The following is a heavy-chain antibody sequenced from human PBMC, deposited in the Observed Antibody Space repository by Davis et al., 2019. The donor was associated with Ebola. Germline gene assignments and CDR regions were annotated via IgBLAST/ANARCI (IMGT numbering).Heavy chain of an antibody. CDR1: GFTFSGSA. CDR3: NYGDYYYYYGMDV. D-gene: IGHD4-17*01. J-gene: IGHJ6*02. V-gene: IGHV3-73*01. Sequence: GESLKISCAASGFTFSGSAMHWARQASGKGLEWVGRIRSKANSYATAYAASVKGRFTISRDDSKNTAYLQMNSLKTEDTAVYYCNYGDYYYYYGMDVWGQGTTVTVSS. CDR2: IRSKANSYAT.